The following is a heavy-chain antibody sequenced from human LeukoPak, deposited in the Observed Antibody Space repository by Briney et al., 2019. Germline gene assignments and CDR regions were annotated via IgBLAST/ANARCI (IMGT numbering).Heavy chain of an antibody. V-gene: IGHV4-39*01. J-gene: IGHJ5*02. CDR1: GGAISSSSYY. D-gene: IGHD4-17*01. Sequence: SGTLSLTCTVSGGAISSSSYYWGWIRPPPGKGLEWIGSIYYSGSTYYNPSLNSRVIISVDTSKNQFSLKLSSVTAADTAVYYCARQADDSGDYGWFDPWGQGTLVTVSS. CDR3: ARQADDSGDYGWFDP. CDR2: IYYSGST.